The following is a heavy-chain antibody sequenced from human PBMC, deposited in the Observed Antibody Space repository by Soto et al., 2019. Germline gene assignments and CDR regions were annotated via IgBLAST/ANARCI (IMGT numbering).Heavy chain of an antibody. CDR3: ARDRGRDATDV. J-gene: IGHJ6*02. V-gene: IGHV4-31*03. CDR1: GVSISSGGYY. Sequence: SETLSLTCTVSGVSISSGGYYWSWIRQHPGKGLEWIGYIYYSGTTYYNPSLKSRVTMSLDTSKNQFSLKLNSATAADTAVYYCARDRGRDATDVWGQGATVTVSS. CDR2: IYYSGTT.